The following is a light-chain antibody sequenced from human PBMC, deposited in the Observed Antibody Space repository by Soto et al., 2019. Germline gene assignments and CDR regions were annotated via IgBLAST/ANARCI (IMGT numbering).Light chain of an antibody. CDR1: RDIRND. J-gene: IGKJ1*01. V-gene: IGKV1-17*01. CDR3: LQYLDYPWT. CDR2: DVS. Sequence: DIQMTQSPSPLSASVGDRVTITCRASRDIRNDLAWYQQKPGKAHKRLIYDVSSLQSGVPSRFSGSGSGTEFTLTISGLQPEDFATYYCLQYLDYPWTFGQGTKVDIK.